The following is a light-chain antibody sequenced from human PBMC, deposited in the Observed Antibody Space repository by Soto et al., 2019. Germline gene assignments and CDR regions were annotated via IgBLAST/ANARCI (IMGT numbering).Light chain of an antibody. V-gene: IGLV1-44*01. CDR3: TSYTSSSSAV. Sequence: QAVVTQPPSASGTPGQRVTISCSGSSSNIGSNTVNWYQQLPGTAPKLLIYSNNQRPSGVPDRFSGSKSGNTASLTISGLQAEDEADYYCTSYTSSSSAVFGGGTKLTVL. CDR2: SNN. J-gene: IGLJ3*02. CDR1: SSNIGSNT.